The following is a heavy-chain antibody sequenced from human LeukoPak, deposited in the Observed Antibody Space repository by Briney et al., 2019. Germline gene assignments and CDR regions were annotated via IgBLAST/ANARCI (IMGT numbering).Heavy chain of an antibody. J-gene: IGHJ5*02. Sequence: SVKVSCKASGGTFSSYTISWVRQAPGQGLEWMGRIIPILGIANYAQKFQSRVTITAEKSTSTAYMELSSLRSEDTAVYYCARALWYMTTVTYNWFDPWGQGTLVTVSS. CDR2: IIPILGIA. V-gene: IGHV1-69*02. CDR3: ARALWYMTTVTYNWFDP. CDR1: GGTFSSYT. D-gene: IGHD4-11*01.